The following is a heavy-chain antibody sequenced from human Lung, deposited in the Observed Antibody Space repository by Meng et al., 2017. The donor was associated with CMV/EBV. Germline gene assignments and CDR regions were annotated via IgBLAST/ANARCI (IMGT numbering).Heavy chain of an antibody. CDR2: IYYSGST. D-gene: IGHD6-13*01. Sequence: SETLSLXCTVSGGSISSSSYYWGWIRQPPGKGLEWIGSIYYSGSTYYNPSLKSRVTISVDTSKNQFSLKLSSVTAADTAVYYCARDQVRAAAGIWEPDHAFDIWGQGTMVTVS. CDR3: ARDQVRAAAGIWEPDHAFDI. V-gene: IGHV4-39*07. CDR1: GGSISSSSYY. J-gene: IGHJ3*02.